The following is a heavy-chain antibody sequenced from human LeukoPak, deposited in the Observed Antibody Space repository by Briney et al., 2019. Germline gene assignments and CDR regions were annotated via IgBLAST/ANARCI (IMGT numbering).Heavy chain of an antibody. V-gene: IGHV1-18*01. CDR3: ARVARLGYCSGGSCYWFDP. Sequence: ASVTVSCKASGYTFTSYGISWVRQAPGQGLEWMGWISAYNGNTNYAQKLQGRVTMTTDTSTSTAYMELWSLRSDDTAVYYCARVARLGYCSGGSCYWFDPWGQGTLVTVSS. D-gene: IGHD2-15*01. J-gene: IGHJ5*02. CDR2: ISAYNGNT. CDR1: GYTFTSYG.